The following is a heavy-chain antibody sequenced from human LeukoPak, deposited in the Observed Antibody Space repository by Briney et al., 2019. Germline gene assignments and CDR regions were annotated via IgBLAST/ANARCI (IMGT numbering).Heavy chain of an antibody. CDR2: IYYSGTT. Sequence: SETLSLTCTVSGGSISSSSYYWAWIRQPPGKGLEWIGTIYYSGTTHYNPSLESRVTISVDTSKNQFSLKLSSVTAADTAVYYCARITMVRGGFRNYYSFYYMDVWGKGTTVTVSS. CDR3: ARITMVRGGFRNYYSFYYMDV. D-gene: IGHD3-10*01. J-gene: IGHJ6*03. CDR1: GGSISSSSYY. V-gene: IGHV4-39*07.